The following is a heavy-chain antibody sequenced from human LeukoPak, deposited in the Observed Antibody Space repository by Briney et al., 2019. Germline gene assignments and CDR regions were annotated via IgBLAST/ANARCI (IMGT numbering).Heavy chain of an antibody. CDR1: GYTFTSYG. Sequence: GASVKVSCKASGYTFTSYGISWVRQAPGQGLEWMGCISADNGNTNYAQKFQGRVTMTTDTSTSTAYMELRSLRSDDSAVYYCARTEIAVAGTGGDYYYYYGMDAWGQGTTVTVSS. V-gene: IGHV1-18*01. D-gene: IGHD6-13*01. CDR2: ISADNGNT. CDR3: ARTEIAVAGTGGDYYYYYGMDA. J-gene: IGHJ6*02.